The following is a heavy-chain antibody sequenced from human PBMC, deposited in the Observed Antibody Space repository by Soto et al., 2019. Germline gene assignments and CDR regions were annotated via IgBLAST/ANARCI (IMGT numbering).Heavy chain of an antibody. CDR1: GYNFFNYW. V-gene: IGHV5-51*01. CDR2: VYPDDSDT. CDR3: ARGGRGTWAYQHNMDV. J-gene: IGHJ6*02. Sequence: GESLKISCQASGYNFFNYWICWVRQVPGKGLEWMGIVYPDDSDTRYSPSFQGQVIISADKSINAAYLQWNSLKASDSAIYYCARGGRGTWAYQHNMDVWGQGTTVTVSS. D-gene: IGHD1-1*01.